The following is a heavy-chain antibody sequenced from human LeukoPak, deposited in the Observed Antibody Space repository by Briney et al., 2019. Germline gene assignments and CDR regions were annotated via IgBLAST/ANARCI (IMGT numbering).Heavy chain of an antibody. CDR3: ASDDSSGYYPNFDY. Sequence: PGGFLRLSCAASGFTFSSYGMHWVRQAPGKGLEWVAVISYDGSNKYYADSVKGRFTISRDNSKNTLYLQMNSLRAEDTAVYYCASDDSSGYYPNFDYWGQGTLVTVSS. CDR1: GFTFSSYG. V-gene: IGHV3-30*03. D-gene: IGHD3-22*01. CDR2: ISYDGSNK. J-gene: IGHJ4*02.